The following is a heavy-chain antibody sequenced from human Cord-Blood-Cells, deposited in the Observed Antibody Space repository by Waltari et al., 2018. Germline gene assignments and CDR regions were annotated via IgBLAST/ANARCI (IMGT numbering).Heavy chain of an antibody. CDR2: NSAYNGNT. Sequence: QVQLVQSGAEVKKPGASVKVSCKASGYTFTSYGISWVRQAPGQGLEWVGGNSAYNGNTNYAQMLQGGAHMTTNTSRSTAYRGLGGRRSDDPAVYYCAREGAGVGSYYYYYYGMDVWGQGTTVTVSS. CDR3: AREGAGVGSYYYYYYGMDV. D-gene: IGHD1-26*01. J-gene: IGHJ6*02. CDR1: GYTFTSYG. V-gene: IGHV1-18*01.